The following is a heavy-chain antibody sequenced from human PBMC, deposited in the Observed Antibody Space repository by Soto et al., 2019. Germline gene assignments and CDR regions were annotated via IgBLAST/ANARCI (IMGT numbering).Heavy chain of an antibody. Sequence: ASVKVSCKTSGYTLTSYAMHWVRQAPGQRLEWMGWIIPIFGTANYAQKFQGRVTITADKSTSTAYMELSSLRSEDTAVYYCARMNYDSSGFQSYYYYGMDVWGQGTTVTVSS. CDR2: IIPIFGTA. V-gene: IGHV1-69*06. CDR3: ARMNYDSSGFQSYYYYGMDV. CDR1: GYTLTSYA. J-gene: IGHJ6*02. D-gene: IGHD3-22*01.